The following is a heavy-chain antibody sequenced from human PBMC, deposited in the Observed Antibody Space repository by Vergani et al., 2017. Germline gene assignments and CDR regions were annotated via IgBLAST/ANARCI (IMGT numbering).Heavy chain of an antibody. Sequence: QVQLVQSGAEVKKPGSSVKVSCKASGGTFSSYAISWVRQAPGQGLEWMGRIIPIFGTANYAQKFQGRVTITADESTSTAYMELSSLRSEDTAGYYCARPRFTPYCSGGSCHAEYFQHWGQGTLVTVSS. CDR1: GGTFSSYA. CDR3: ARPRFTPYCSGGSCHAEYFQH. D-gene: IGHD2-15*01. J-gene: IGHJ1*01. V-gene: IGHV1-69*13. CDR2: IIPIFGTA.